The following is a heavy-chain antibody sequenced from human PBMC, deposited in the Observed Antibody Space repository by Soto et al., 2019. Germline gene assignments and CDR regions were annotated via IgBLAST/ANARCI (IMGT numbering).Heavy chain of an antibody. CDR3: AAGEASSRNLAPYYLDF. CDR1: GGSMINYF. D-gene: IGHD6-13*01. J-gene: IGHJ4*02. CDR2: IHYSGTT. V-gene: IGHV4-59*01. Sequence: SETLSLTCTVSGGSMINYFWTWIRQPPGKGLEWIGYIHYSGTTSFFPSYNPSLRSRVTISEDTSKNQFSLKLLSVTTADTAVYFCAAGEASSRNLAPYYLDFWGQGTLVTVS.